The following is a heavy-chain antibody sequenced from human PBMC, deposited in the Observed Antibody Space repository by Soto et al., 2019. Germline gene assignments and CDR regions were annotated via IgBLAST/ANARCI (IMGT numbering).Heavy chain of an antibody. J-gene: IGHJ5*02. V-gene: IGHV4-30-2*01. D-gene: IGHD3-9*01. CDR1: GGSISSGGYS. CDR3: ASRTDYDILTGYFNWFDP. CDR2: IYHSGST. Sequence: PSETLSLTCAVSGGSISSGGYSWSWIRQPPGKGLEWIGYIYHSGSTYYNPSLKSRVTISVDTSKNQFSLKLTSVTAADTAVYYCASRTDYDILTGYFNWFDPWGQGTLVTVSS.